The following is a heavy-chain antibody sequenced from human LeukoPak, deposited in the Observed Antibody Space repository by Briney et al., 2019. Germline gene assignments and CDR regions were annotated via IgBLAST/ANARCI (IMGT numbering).Heavy chain of an antibody. J-gene: IGHJ4*02. Sequence: SQTLSLTCAISGDSVSSNSAVWGWIRQSPSRGLEWLGRTYYRSKWYNDYAVSLKSRITINPDTSKNQASLQLNSVTPEDTAVYYCTRELPWGPADYWGQGTLVTVSS. CDR3: TRELPWGPADY. D-gene: IGHD7-27*01. V-gene: IGHV6-1*01. CDR1: GDSVSSNSAV. CDR2: TYYRSKWYN.